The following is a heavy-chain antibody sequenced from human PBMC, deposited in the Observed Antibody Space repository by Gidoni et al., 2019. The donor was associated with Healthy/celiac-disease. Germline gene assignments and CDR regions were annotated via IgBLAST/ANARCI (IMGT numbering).Heavy chain of an antibody. J-gene: IGHJ4*02. V-gene: IGHV4-34*01. D-gene: IGHD6-6*01. Sequence: QVQLQQWGAGLLKPSETLSLTCAIYVGSFSGYYWSWIRQPPGKGLEWIGEINHSGSTNYNPSLKSRVTISVDTSKNQFSLKLSSVTAADTAVYYCARRPYSSSSQYFDYWGQGTLVTVSS. CDR3: ARRPYSSSSQYFDY. CDR2: INHSGST. CDR1: VGSFSGYY.